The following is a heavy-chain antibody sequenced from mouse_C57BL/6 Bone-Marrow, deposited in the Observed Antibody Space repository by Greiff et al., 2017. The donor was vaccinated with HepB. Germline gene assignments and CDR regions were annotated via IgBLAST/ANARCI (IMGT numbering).Heavy chain of an antibody. CDR1: GFTFSTSG. V-gene: IGHV5-6*01. CDR3: ARDRFDYYFDY. J-gene: IGHJ2*01. CDR2: INTGGTYT. Sequence: EVQRVESGGDLVKPGGSLKLSCAASGFTFSTSGMSWVRQTPDKSLEWVATINTGGTYTYYADSVRGRFTISRDTAKNTLFLLMSSLKSEDSAIYYCARDRFDYYFDYWGQGTTLTVSS.